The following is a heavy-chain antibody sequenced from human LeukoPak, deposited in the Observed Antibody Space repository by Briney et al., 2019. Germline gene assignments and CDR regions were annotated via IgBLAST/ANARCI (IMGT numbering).Heavy chain of an antibody. Sequence: SETLSLTCTVSGGSISSYYWSWIRQPPGKGLEWIGYIYYSGSTNYNPSLTSRVTISVDTSKNQFSLKLSSVTAADTAVYYGARDEGYDSSGYRHDAFDIWGRGTMVTVSS. J-gene: IGHJ3*02. CDR3: ARDEGYDSSGYRHDAFDI. V-gene: IGHV4-59*01. D-gene: IGHD3-22*01. CDR1: GGSISSYY. CDR2: IYYSGST.